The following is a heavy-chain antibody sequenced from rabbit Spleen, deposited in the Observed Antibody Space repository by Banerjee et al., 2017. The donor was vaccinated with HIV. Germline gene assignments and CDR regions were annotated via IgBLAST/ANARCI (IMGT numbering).Heavy chain of an antibody. V-gene: IGHV1S45*01. CDR2: IVAGSSGST. J-gene: IGHJ6*01. Sequence: EQLKESGGGLVQPGGSLKLSCKASGFSFSSGYYMCWVRQAPGKGLEWIACIVAGSSGSTYYASWAKGRFTISKTSSTTMTLQMTSLTAADTATYFCARDTGSSFSSYGMDLWGPGTLVTVS. CDR1: GFSFSSGYY. CDR3: ARDTGSSFSSYGMDL. D-gene: IGHD8-1*01.